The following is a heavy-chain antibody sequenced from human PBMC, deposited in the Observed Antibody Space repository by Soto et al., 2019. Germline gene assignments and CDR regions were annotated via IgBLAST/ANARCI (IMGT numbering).Heavy chain of an antibody. CDR1: GYTFIGYY. CDR3: ARVGGGLASLGYYGMDV. Sequence: ASVKVSCKASGYTFIGYYIHWVRQAPGQGLEWMGWINPNSGGANYAQRFQGWVTMTRDRSISTAYVELGRLKSDDTAVYYCARVGGGLASLGYYGMDVWGQETTVTVSS. V-gene: IGHV1-2*04. CDR2: INPNSGGA. D-gene: IGHD3-10*01. J-gene: IGHJ6*02.